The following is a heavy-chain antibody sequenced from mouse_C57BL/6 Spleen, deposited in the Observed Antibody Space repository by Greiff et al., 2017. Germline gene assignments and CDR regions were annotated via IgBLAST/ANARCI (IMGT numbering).Heavy chain of an antibody. CDR3: ARRGGYDYWDFGG. CDR2: ISSGSSTI. D-gene: IGHD2-2*01. V-gene: IGHV5-17*01. CDR1: GFSFSDYG. Sequence: EVQVVESGGGLVQPGGSLRLSCAASGFSFSDYGMHWVRQAPEKGLEWVAYISSGSSTIYYADTVKGRFTISTDNDKNTLFLQMTSLRSEDTAVYYCARRGGYDYWDFGGWGTGTTVTVAS. J-gene: IGHJ1*03.